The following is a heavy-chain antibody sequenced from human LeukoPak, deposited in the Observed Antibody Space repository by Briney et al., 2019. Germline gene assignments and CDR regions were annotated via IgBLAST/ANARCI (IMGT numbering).Heavy chain of an antibody. CDR1: GYTFTGYY. CDR3: ARGDYETYFDY. J-gene: IGHJ4*02. D-gene: IGHD4-17*01. Sequence: ASVKVSCKASGYTFTGYYMHWVRQAPGQGLEWMGWINPNSGDTNYAPKFQGRVTMTSDTSISTAYMELSRLRSDDTAVYYCARGDYETYFDYWGQGTLVTVSS. V-gene: IGHV1-2*02. CDR2: INPNSGDT.